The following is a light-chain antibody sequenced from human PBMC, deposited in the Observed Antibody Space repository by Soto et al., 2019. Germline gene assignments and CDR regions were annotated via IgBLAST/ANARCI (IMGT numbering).Light chain of an antibody. V-gene: IGKV3-20*01. CDR2: GAS. Sequence: EIVLTQSPGTLSLSPGERATLSCRASQSVSSNYLAWYQQKPGQAPRVLIYGASTRATGIPDRFTGSGSGTDFTLTISSLEPEDFAVYYCQQYGASPRTFGQGTKVDIK. CDR1: QSVSSNY. CDR3: QQYGASPRT. J-gene: IGKJ1*01.